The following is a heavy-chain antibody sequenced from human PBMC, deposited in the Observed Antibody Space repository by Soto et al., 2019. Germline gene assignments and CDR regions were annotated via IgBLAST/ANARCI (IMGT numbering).Heavy chain of an antibody. CDR1: GFSLSTSGVG. CDR3: ERLSSQMASFDY. V-gene: IGHV2-5*01. CDR2: IYWNDDK. Sequence: VSGPTLVNPTQTLTLTCTFSGFSLSTSGVGVGWIRQPPGKALEWLALIYWNDDKRYSPSLESRLTITKDTSKNQVVLTMTNMDPVDTATYYCERLSSQMASFDYWGQGTLVTVSS. J-gene: IGHJ4*02. D-gene: IGHD3-10*01.